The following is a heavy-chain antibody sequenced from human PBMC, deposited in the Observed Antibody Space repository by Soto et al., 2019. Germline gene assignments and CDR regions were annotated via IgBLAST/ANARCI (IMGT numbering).Heavy chain of an antibody. Sequence: QVQLVESGGGVVQPGRSLRLSCAASGFTFSSYAMHCVRQAPGKGLEWVAVISYDGSNKYYADSVKGRFTISRDNSKNTLYLQMNSLRAEDTAVYYCARDTGSDYDYVWSGLDYWGQGTLVTVSS. J-gene: IGHJ4*02. CDR1: GFTFSSYA. V-gene: IGHV3-30-3*01. D-gene: IGHD3-16*01. CDR2: ISYDGSNK. CDR3: ARDTGSDYDYVWSGLDY.